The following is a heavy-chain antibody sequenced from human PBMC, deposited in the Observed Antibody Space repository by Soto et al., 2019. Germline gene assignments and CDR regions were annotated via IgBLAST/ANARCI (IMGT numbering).Heavy chain of an antibody. Sequence: SETLSLTCTVSGGSISSNYWTWIRQPPGKGLEWIGYVYNSGSANYNPSLKSRVTISEDTSKSQFSLKVNSMTAADTAVYYCARSPSAAAAGYTIDNWGQGILVTVSS. V-gene: IGHV4-59*01. CDR3: ARSPSAAAAGYTIDN. CDR2: VYNSGSA. CDR1: GGSISSNY. J-gene: IGHJ4*02. D-gene: IGHD6-13*01.